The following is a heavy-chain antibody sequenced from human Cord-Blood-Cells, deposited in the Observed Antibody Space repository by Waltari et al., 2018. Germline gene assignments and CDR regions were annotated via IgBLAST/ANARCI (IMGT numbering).Heavy chain of an antibody. V-gene: IGHV1-2*02. CDR1: GYTFTGYY. J-gene: IGHJ5*02. CDR3: AGGSGSYYWFDP. D-gene: IGHD1-26*01. CDR2: INPNSGGT. Sequence: QVHLVQSGAEVKKPGASVKVSCKASGYTFTGYYMHCVRQAPGQGLEWMGWINPNSGGTNYEQKFQGRVTMTRDTSISTAYMELSRLRSDDTAVYYCAGGSGSYYWFDPWGQGTLVTVSS.